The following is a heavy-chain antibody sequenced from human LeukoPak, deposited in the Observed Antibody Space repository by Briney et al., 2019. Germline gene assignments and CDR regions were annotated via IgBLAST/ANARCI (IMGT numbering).Heavy chain of an antibody. J-gene: IGHJ3*02. CDR1: GYTFTGYY. D-gene: IGHD5-12*01. CDR3: ARDPWLLRYAFGI. V-gene: IGHV1-2*02. Sequence: ASVKVSCKASGYTFTGYYMHWVRQAPGQGLEWMGWINPNSGGTNYAQKFQGRVTMTRDTSISTAYMELSRLRSDDTAVYYCARDPWLLRYAFGIWGQGTMVTVSS. CDR2: INPNSGGT.